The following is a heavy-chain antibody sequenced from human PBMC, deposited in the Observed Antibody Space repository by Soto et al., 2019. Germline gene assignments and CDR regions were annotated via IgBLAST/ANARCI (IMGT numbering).Heavy chain of an antibody. Sequence: EVQLVESGGGLIQPGGSLRLSCAASGFTVSTNYMSWVRQAPGKELEWVSVIYSGSSTYYADSVKGRFTISRDNSRNTLFLQMNSLRAEDTAIYYCVREVSAFDIWGQGTMVTVSS. CDR1: GFTVSTNY. V-gene: IGHV3-53*01. J-gene: IGHJ3*02. CDR3: VREVSAFDI. CDR2: IYSGSST.